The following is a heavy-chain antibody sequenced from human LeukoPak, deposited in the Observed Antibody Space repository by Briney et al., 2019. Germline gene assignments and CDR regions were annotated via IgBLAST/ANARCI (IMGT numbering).Heavy chain of an antibody. Sequence: GASVKVSCKASGYTFTSYDFNWLRQATGQGPEWMGWMNPNSGATGYAQKLQGRVTMTTDTSTSTAYMELRSLRSDDTAVYYCAGPSSSWSEYFQHWGQGTLVTVSS. CDR3: AGPSSSWSEYFQH. CDR1: GYTFTSYD. CDR2: MNPNSGAT. D-gene: IGHD6-13*01. V-gene: IGHV1-8*01. J-gene: IGHJ1*01.